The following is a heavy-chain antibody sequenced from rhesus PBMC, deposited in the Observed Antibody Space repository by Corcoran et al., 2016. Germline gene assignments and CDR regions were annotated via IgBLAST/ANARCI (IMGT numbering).Heavy chain of an antibody. CDR1: GYPFTAYS. CDR3: ATAHPYSGSFDY. D-gene: IGHD6-25*01. J-gene: IGHJ4*01. CDR2: VDPEDGEA. V-gene: IGHV1-111*02. Sequence: EVQLVQSGAEVKKPGASVKLSCKASGYPFTAYSLHWVRQAPGKGLDWMGRVDPEDGEAIHAQKFQDRVTITGDTATDTAYMELSSLRSEDKAVYYCATAHPYSGSFDYWGQGVLVTVSS.